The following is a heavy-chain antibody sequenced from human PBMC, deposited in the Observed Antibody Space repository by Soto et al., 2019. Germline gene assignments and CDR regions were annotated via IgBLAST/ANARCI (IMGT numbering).Heavy chain of an antibody. CDR2: IYNDGTYS. Sequence: GGALRLSSAAPGFIFQRYWRHWVRQNPGKGLVWISRIYNDGTYSDYADSVRGRFTISRDNVNDTLYLQMNNLRAEDSGLYYCTRGPRPISTGTGAYWGQGTQVTVSS. V-gene: IGHV3-74*01. CDR3: TRGPRPISTGTGAY. D-gene: IGHD3-10*01. CDR1: GFIFQRYW. J-gene: IGHJ4*02.